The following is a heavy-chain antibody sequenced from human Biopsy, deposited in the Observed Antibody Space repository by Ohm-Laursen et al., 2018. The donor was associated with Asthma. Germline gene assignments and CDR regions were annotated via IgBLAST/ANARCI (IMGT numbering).Heavy chain of an antibody. J-gene: IGHJ4*02. CDR2: IWYDGRKK. CDR1: GITFSTYG. Sequence: SLRLSCAASGITFSTYGMHWVRQAPGKGLEWVSFIWYDGRKKTYADSVRGRFTISRDYSKNTLYLQMHSLRAEDTAVYYCARGDRSNWSHYYFGYWGQGTLVTVSS. CDR3: ARGDRSNWSHYYFGY. D-gene: IGHD1-20*01. V-gene: IGHV3-33*01.